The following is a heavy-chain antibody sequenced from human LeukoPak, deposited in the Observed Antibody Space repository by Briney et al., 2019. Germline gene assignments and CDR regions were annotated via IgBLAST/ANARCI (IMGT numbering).Heavy chain of an antibody. Sequence: PSETLSLTCTVSGGSISSSSYYWGWIRQPPGKGLEWIGRIYYSGSTNYNPSLQSRVTISVDTSKNQFSLKLSSVTAADTAVYYCARGDGSGSVDWGQGTLVTVSS. V-gene: IGHV4-39*01. CDR2: IYYSGST. J-gene: IGHJ4*02. CDR1: GGSISSSSYY. D-gene: IGHD3-10*01. CDR3: ARGDGSGSVD.